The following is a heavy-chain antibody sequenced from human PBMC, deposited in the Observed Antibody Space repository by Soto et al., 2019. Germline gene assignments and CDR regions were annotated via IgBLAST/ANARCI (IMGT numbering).Heavy chain of an antibody. CDR3: ARGGYGSGGSCYSAYYYGMDV. Sequence: EVQLVESGGGLIQPGGSLRLSCAASGFTVSSNYMSWVRQAPGKGLEWVSVIYSGGSTYYADSVKGRFTISRDNSKNTLYLKMNSRRAEETAVYYCARGGYGSGGSCYSAYYYGMDVWGQGTTVTVSS. CDR2: IYSGGST. D-gene: IGHD2-15*01. V-gene: IGHV3-53*01. J-gene: IGHJ6*02. CDR1: GFTVSSNY.